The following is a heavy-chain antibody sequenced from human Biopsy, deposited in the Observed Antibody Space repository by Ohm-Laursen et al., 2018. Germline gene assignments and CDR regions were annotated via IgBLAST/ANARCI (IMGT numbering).Heavy chain of an antibody. CDR2: NIPILGTG. Sequence: GASVKVSCKAPGGTFSNYGVNWGRQAPGQGLEWLGGNIPILGTGNYAQKSQDRVTVPADTSTSTATMELRSLRSDDTAVYYCATKLTGYFHHWGQGTLVIVSS. CDR1: GGTFSNYG. D-gene: IGHD3-9*01. V-gene: IGHV1-69*06. J-gene: IGHJ1*01. CDR3: ATKLTGYFHH.